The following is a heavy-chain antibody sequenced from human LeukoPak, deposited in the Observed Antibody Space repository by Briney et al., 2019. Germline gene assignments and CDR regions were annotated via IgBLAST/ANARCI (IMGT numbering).Heavy chain of an antibody. CDR1: GFTFSSYA. D-gene: IGHD6-19*01. Sequence: GRSLRLSCAASGFTFSSYAMHWVRQAPGKGLEWVAVISYDGSNKYYADSVKGRFTISRDNSKNTLYLQMNSLRAEDTAVYYCASSPSGWDAFDIWGQGTMVTVSS. J-gene: IGHJ3*02. CDR2: ISYDGSNK. CDR3: ASSPSGWDAFDI. V-gene: IGHV3-30-3*01.